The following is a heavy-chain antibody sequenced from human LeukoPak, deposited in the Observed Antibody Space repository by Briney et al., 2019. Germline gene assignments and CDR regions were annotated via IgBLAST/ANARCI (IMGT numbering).Heavy chain of an antibody. J-gene: IGHJ5*02. V-gene: IGHV4-4*07. CDR1: GNSISSYY. CDR3: ARDRQWLFDH. CDR2: VYVTGSA. D-gene: IGHD6-19*01. Sequence: KPSETLSLTCTVPGNSISSYYWSWIRQPAGKGLEWIGRVYVTGSANLNPALQSRVTMSVDTSKNQVSLKLTSVTAADTAVYYCARDRQWLFDHWGQGTLVTVSS.